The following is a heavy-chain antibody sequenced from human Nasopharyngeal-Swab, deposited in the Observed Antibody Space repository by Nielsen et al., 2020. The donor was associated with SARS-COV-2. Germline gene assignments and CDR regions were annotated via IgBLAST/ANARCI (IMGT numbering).Heavy chain of an antibody. J-gene: IGHJ4*02. V-gene: IGHV3-23*01. Sequence: GESLKISCAASGFTFSSYAMIWVRQAPGKGLEWVSGISVSGGSTYYADSVKGRFTISRDNSKNTLYLQMNSLRAEDTAVYYSAKDLNPRDYWGQGTLVTVSS. CDR1: GFTFSSYA. CDR2: ISVSGGST. CDR3: AKDLNPRDY. D-gene: IGHD5-24*01.